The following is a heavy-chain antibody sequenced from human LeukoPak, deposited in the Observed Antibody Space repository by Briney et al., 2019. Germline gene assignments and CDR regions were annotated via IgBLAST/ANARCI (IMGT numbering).Heavy chain of an antibody. J-gene: IGHJ4*02. Sequence: PSETLSLTCAVYGGSFSGYYWSWIRQPPGKGLEWIGEINHSGSTNYNPSLKSRVTISVDTSKNQFSLKLSSVTAADTAVYYCARAGYDHPKDYWGQGTLVTVSS. CDR1: GGSFSGYY. CDR2: INHSGST. V-gene: IGHV4-34*01. D-gene: IGHD3-3*01. CDR3: ARAGYDHPKDY.